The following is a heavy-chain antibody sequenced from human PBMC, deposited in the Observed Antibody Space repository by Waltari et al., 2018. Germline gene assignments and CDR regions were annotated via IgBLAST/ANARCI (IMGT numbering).Heavy chain of an antibody. CDR3: ARYVYGDYFVEY. CDR2: IYHGGTT. J-gene: IGHJ4*02. Sequence: QVPLQESGPGLVTPSGTLSLTCDTSGGSISTNNWWSWVRQSPGKGLEWIGEIYHGGTTNYNPSLKSRVTMSVDKSQNQFSLKLSSVTAADTAIYYCARYVYGDYFVEYWGQGTLVTVSS. D-gene: IGHD4-17*01. CDR1: GGSISTNNW. V-gene: IGHV4-4*02.